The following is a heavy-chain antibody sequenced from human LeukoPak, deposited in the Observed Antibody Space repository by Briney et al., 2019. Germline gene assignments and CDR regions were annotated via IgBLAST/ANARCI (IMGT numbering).Heavy chain of an antibody. CDR3: ARGAWEPHEV. V-gene: IGHV4-34*01. Sequence: SETLSLTCAVYGGSFSGYYWSWIRQPPGKGLEWIGEINHSGSTNYNPSLKSRVTISVDTSKNQFSLKLSSVTAADTAVYYCARGAWEPHEVWGQGTTVTVSS. CDR1: GGSFSGYY. CDR2: INHSGST. D-gene: IGHD1-26*01. J-gene: IGHJ6*02.